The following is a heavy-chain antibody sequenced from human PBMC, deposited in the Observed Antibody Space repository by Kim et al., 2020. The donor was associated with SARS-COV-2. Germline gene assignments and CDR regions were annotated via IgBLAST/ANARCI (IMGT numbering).Heavy chain of an antibody. CDR2: IYNSAST. CDR1: GDSISSSY. Sequence: SETLSLTCSVSGDSISSSYWSWIRQPPGKGLEWVGYIYNSASTAYNPSLNSRVTISVDTSKNQFSLRLSSVTAADTAVYYCARRNYYDSWGQGTLVTVSS. V-gene: IGHV4-59*08. J-gene: IGHJ4*02. CDR3: ARRNYYDS.